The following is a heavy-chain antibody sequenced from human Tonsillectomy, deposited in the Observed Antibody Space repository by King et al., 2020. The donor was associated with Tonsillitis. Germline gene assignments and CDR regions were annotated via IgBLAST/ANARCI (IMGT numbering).Heavy chain of an antibody. CDR3: AKGTRELDY. D-gene: IGHD5-24*01. CDR2: ISHDGNNN. V-gene: IGHV3-30*18. CDR1: GLTFSSHA. Sequence: VQLVESGGGVVQPGRSLGLSCEVSGLTFSSHAMHWVRQAPGRGLEWVAAISHDGNNNYYADSVKGRFTISRDNSKNTLYLQMNSLGAEDTAVYYCAKGTRELDYWGQGTLVTVSS. J-gene: IGHJ4*02.